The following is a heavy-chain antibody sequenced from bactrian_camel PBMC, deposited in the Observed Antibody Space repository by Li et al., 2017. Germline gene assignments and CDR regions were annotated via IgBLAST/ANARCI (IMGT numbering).Heavy chain of an antibody. CDR2: ILTGYNGLP. J-gene: IGHJ4*01. Sequence: HVQLVESGGASVERGGSLTLSCSISGRSGGRHWVAWFRQAPGKEREGVTAILTGYNGLPHYADFAKGRFTASEDNDKGIVWLQMNSLKPEDTAMYYCAAGSAIYCWVHLVENEFNYWGQGTQVTVS. D-gene: IGHD3*01. CDR1: GRSGGRHW. CDR3: AAGSAIYCWVHLVENEFNY. V-gene: IGHV3S1*01.